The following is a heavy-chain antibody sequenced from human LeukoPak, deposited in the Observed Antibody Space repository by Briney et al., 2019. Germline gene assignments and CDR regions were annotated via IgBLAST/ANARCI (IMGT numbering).Heavy chain of an antibody. Sequence: KTSETLSLTCTVSGGSISSYYWSWIRQPPGKGLEWIGYIYYSGSTNYNPSLKSRVTISVDTSKNQFSLKLSSVTAADTAVYYCARGGSYRSFDYWGQGTLVTVSS. CDR3: ARGGSYRSFDY. J-gene: IGHJ4*02. CDR1: GGSISSYY. V-gene: IGHV4-59*01. D-gene: IGHD3-16*02. CDR2: IYYSGST.